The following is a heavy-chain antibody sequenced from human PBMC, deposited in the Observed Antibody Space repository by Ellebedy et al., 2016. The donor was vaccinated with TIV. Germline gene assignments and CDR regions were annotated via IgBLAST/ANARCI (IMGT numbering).Heavy chain of an antibody. V-gene: IGHV5-51*01. CDR2: IYPGDSDT. Sequence: GESLKISCKGSGYSFTSYWIGWVRQMPGKGLEWMGIIYPGDSDTRYSPSFQGQVTISADKSISTAYLQWSSLKASDTAMYYCARHPEINYSSSWPIDYWGQGTLVTVSS. J-gene: IGHJ4*02. CDR3: ARHPEINYSSSWPIDY. D-gene: IGHD6-13*01. CDR1: GYSFTSYW.